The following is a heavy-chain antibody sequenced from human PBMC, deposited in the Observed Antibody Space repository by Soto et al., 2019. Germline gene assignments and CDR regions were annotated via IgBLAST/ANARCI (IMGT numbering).Heavy chain of an antibody. D-gene: IGHD3-16*01. Sequence: PSETLSLTCTVSGGSISSYYWSWIRQPPGKGLEWIGYIYYSGSTNYNPSLKSRVTISVDTSKNQFSLKLSSVTAADTAVYYCVSLPWGDAFDFWGRGTMDTGSS. J-gene: IGHJ3*01. CDR3: VSLPWGDAFDF. V-gene: IGHV4-59*08. CDR2: IYYSGST. CDR1: GGSISSYY.